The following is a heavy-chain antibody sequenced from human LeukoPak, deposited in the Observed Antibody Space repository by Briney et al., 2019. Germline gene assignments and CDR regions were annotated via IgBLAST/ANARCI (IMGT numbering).Heavy chain of an antibody. Sequence: PGGSLRLSCAASGFTFSSYWMSWVRQPPGKAQEWVANIKEDGSEKYYVDSVKGRFTISRDNAKNSLYLQVNSLRAEDTAVYYCAREDYYDSSGPFYWGQGTLVTVSS. V-gene: IGHV3-7*01. J-gene: IGHJ4*02. CDR2: IKEDGSEK. CDR1: GFTFSSYW. D-gene: IGHD3-22*01. CDR3: AREDYYDSSGPFY.